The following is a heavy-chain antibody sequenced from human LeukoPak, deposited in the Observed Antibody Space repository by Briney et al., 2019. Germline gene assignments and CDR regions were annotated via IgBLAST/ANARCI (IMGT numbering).Heavy chain of an antibody. CDR2: ISSSSTYT. J-gene: IGHJ5*02. CDR1: GFTFSSYS. D-gene: IGHD5-18*01. Sequence: PGGSLRLSCAASGFTFSSYSMNWVRQAPGKGLEWVSSISSSSTYTYYADSVKGRFTISRDNAKNSLYLQMNNLRAEDTAVYYCARDRGKRVETSMVGFPWGQGTLVIVSS. CDR3: ARDRGKRVETSMVGFP. V-gene: IGHV3-21*01.